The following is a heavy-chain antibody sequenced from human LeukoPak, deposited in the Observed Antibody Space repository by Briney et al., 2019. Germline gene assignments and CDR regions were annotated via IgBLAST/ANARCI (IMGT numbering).Heavy chain of an antibody. V-gene: IGHV3-30*04. D-gene: IGHD5-18*01. CDR1: GFTFSSYV. J-gene: IGHJ4*02. Sequence: GGSLRLSCAASGFTFSSYVMHWVRQAPGKGLEWVAIISYDGSNEYYADSVKGRFTISRDNSKNTLYLQMNSLRAADTAVYYCARRNTAMATGGFDYWGQGTLVTVPS. CDR2: ISYDGSNE. CDR3: ARRNTAMATGGFDY.